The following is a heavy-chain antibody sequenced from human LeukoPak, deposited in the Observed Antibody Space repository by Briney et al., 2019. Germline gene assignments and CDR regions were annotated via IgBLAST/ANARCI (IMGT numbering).Heavy chain of an antibody. CDR1: GFPLSTSGMC. V-gene: IGHV2-70*12. J-gene: IGHJ4*02. CDR2: IDWDDDK. D-gene: IGHD6-19*01. Sequence: SGPTLVNPTQTLTLTCTFSGFPLSTSGMCVSWIRQPPGKALEWLARIDWDDDKYYSTSLKTRLTISKDTSKNQVVLTRTNRDPVDTATYYCAHTLEQQWLVAFDFWGQGTLVTVSS. CDR3: AHTLEQQWLVAFDF.